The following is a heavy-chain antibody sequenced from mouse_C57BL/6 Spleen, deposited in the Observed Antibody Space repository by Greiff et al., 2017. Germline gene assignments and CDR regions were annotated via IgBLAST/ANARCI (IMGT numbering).Heavy chain of an antibody. CDR1: GYAFSSSW. CDR2: IYPGDGDT. CDR3: ARDFAY. Sequence: VQLEQSGPELVKPGASVKISCKASGYAFSSSWMNWVKQRPGQGLEWIGRIYPGDGDTNYNGKFKGKATLTADKSSSTAYMQLSSLTSEDSAVYFCARDFAYWGQGTLVTVSA. V-gene: IGHV1-82*01. J-gene: IGHJ3*01.